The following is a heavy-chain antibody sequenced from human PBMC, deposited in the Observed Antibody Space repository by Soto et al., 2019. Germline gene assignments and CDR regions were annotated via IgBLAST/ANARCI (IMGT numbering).Heavy chain of an antibody. V-gene: IGHV3-30-3*01. J-gene: IGHJ4*02. D-gene: IGHD3-16*01. CDR2: MSYDGSNK. CDR3: AREGGAY. CDR1: GFTFSRYA. Sequence: QVQLVESGGGVVQPGRSLRLSCAASGFTFSRYAMHWVRRAPGKGLEWMAVMSYDGSNKYYADSVKGLFTISRDNYKNTLYLQMNSLRPEDTALYYCAREGGAYWGQGTLVIVSS.